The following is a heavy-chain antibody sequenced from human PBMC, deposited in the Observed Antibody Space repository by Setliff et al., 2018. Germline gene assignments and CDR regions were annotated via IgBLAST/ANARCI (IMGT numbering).Heavy chain of an antibody. D-gene: IGHD3-9*01. CDR1: GFTVSSNY. CDR2: IYSDGSA. CDR3: ATALRYFDWLSPYYYYYYYMDV. Sequence: GGSLRLSCAASGFTVSSNYMTWVRQAPGKGLEWVSLIYSDGSAYYADSVKGRFTISRDNSENTLYLQMNSLRAEDTAVYYCATALRYFDWLSPYYYYYYYMDVWGKGTTVTVSS. J-gene: IGHJ6*03. V-gene: IGHV3-66*02.